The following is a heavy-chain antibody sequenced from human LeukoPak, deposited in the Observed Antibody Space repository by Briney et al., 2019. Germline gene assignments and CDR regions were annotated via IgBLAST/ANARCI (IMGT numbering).Heavy chain of an antibody. Sequence: GRSLRLSCAASGFTFSSYAMHRVRQAPGKGLEWVAVISYDGSNKYYADSVKGRFTISRDNSKNTLYLQMNSLRAEDTAVYYCARDLLGVSYGMDVWGQGTTVTVSS. CDR1: GFTFSSYA. CDR2: ISYDGSNK. V-gene: IGHV3-30*04. D-gene: IGHD2-15*01. J-gene: IGHJ6*02. CDR3: ARDLLGVSYGMDV.